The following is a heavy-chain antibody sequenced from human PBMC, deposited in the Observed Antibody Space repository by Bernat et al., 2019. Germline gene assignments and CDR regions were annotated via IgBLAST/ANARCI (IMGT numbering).Heavy chain of an antibody. CDR3: AKCPIRPTEFDY. J-gene: IGHJ4*02. CDR1: GFTFSSYA. V-gene: IGHV3-23*01. Sequence: EVQLLESGGGLVQPGGSLRLSCAASGFTFSSYAMSWVLQAPGKGLEWVSAISGSGGSTYYADSVKGRFTISRDNSKNTLYLQMNSLRAEDTAVYYCAKCPIRPTEFDYWGQGTLVTVSS. CDR2: ISGSGGST.